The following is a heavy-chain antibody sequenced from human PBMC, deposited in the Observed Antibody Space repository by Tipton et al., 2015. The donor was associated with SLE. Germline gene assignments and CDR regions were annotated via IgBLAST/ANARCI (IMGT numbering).Heavy chain of an antibody. V-gene: IGHV4-59*01. J-gene: IGHJ4*02. Sequence: TLSLTCTVSGASMTNNYWSWIRQPPGQGLEWIGYIFYSGGTNYSPSLNGRVTISIDTSKNQFSLRLSSVTAADTAVYYCASGNPVMPLWGQGTLVTVSS. CDR2: IFYSGGT. CDR3: ASGNPVMPL. CDR1: GASMTNNY. D-gene: IGHD1-1*01.